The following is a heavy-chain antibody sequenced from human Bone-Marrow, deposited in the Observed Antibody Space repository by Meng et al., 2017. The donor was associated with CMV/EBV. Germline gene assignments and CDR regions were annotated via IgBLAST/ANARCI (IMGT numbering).Heavy chain of an antibody. Sequence: SGFTFRNFAVHWVRQAPGKGLEYASSISGNGDSTYYADSVKGRFTISRDNSKNTLYLQMSSLRPEDTAVYYCVKPRSLGIGWYEYDWGQGTLVTVSS. CDR2: ISGNGDST. V-gene: IGHV3-64D*08. CDR3: VKPRSLGIGWYEYD. J-gene: IGHJ4*02. CDR1: GFTFRNFA. D-gene: IGHD6-19*01.